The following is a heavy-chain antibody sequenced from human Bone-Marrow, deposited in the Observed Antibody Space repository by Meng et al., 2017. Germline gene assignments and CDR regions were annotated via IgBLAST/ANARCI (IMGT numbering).Heavy chain of an antibody. D-gene: IGHD5-18*01. Sequence: GESLKISCAASGFTFSSYGMHWVRQAPGKGLEWVAVIWYDGSNKYYADSVKGRFTISRDNAKNSLYLQMNSLRAEDTAVYYCAREQLWYTDYFDYWGQGTLVTVSS. CDR1: GFTFSSYG. CDR3: AREQLWYTDYFDY. J-gene: IGHJ4*02. CDR2: IWYDGSNK. V-gene: IGHV3-33*01.